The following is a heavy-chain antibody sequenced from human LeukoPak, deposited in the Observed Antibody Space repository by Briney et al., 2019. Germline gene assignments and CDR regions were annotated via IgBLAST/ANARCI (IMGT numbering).Heavy chain of an antibody. J-gene: IGHJ5*02. CDR1: GGSIGSSSYY. V-gene: IGHV4-39*07. CDR3: ARLDCSSTSCYTGMAWFDP. D-gene: IGHD2-2*02. Sequence: SETLSLTCSVSGGSIGSSSYYCGWIRQPPGKGLEGIVSIYDSGSTYYNPSLKSRVTISVDTSKNQFSLKLSSVTAADTAVYYCARLDCSSTSCYTGMAWFDPWGQGTLVTVSS. CDR2: IYDSGST.